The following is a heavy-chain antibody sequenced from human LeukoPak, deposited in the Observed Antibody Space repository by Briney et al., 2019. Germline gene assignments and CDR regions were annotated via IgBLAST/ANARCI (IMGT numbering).Heavy chain of an antibody. J-gene: IGHJ2*01. CDR1: GLTLSNYW. CDR2: MNNDGSGT. CDR3: AREIMVSREWYFDL. Sequence: GSLRLSCAASGLTLSNYWMHWVRQAPGKGLVWVSRMNNDGSGTTYADSVRGRFTISRDSAKNTLYLQMNSLRVEDTAVYFCAREIMVSREWYFDLWGRGTLVTVAS. V-gene: IGHV3-74*01. D-gene: IGHD2-21*01.